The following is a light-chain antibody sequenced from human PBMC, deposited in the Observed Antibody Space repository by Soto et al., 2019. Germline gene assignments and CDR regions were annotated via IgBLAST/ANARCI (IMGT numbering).Light chain of an antibody. Sequence: IQMTQSPSSLSASLVDRATITCRASQGISTNLAWYQQKPGKAPKLLIYAASSLQSGVPPRFSGSGSGTEFTLTINSLQSEDFAVYYCQQYNKWPTFGQGTRLEIK. CDR1: QGISTN. CDR3: QQYNKWPT. V-gene: IGKV1-16*01. CDR2: AAS. J-gene: IGKJ5*01.